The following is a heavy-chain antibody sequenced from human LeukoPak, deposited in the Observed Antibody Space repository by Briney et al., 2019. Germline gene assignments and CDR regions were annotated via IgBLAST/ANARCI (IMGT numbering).Heavy chain of an antibody. Sequence: GGSLRFSCAASGFTFSSYGMHWVRQAPGKGLEWVAFIRYDGSNKYYADSVKGRFTISRDNSKNTLYLQMNSLRAEDTAVYYCAKGYSSSWYEIDYWGQGTLVTVSS. J-gene: IGHJ4*02. CDR2: IRYDGSNK. CDR3: AKGYSSSWYEIDY. V-gene: IGHV3-30*02. D-gene: IGHD6-13*01. CDR1: GFTFSSYG.